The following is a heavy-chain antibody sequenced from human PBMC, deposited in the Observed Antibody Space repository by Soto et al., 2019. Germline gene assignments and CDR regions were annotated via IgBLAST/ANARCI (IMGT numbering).Heavy chain of an antibody. J-gene: IGHJ6*02. Sequence: QVQLVESGGAVVQPATSLRLCCAASRLTFTTYDMHWVRQAPGNGLEWVALIWSDGSRQFYGDSVKGRFTISRDNSKNTLSLQMNSLRVEDTAVYYCAGEPRGGAYDMDVWGQGTTVTVSS. CDR3: AGEPRGGAYDMDV. D-gene: IGHD3-16*01. CDR2: IWSDGSRQ. CDR1: RLTFTTYD. V-gene: IGHV3-33*08.